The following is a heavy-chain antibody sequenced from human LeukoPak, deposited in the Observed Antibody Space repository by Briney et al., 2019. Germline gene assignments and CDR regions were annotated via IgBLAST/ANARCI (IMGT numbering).Heavy chain of an antibody. CDR1: GYSISSGYY. CDR2: IYHSGST. D-gene: IGHD3-10*01. CDR3: AREVAYYYGSGSIDY. V-gene: IGHV4-38-2*02. J-gene: IGHJ4*02. Sequence: SETLSLTCTVSGYSISSGYYWGWIRQPPGKGLEWIGSIYHSGSTYYNPSLKSRVTISVDTSKNQFSLKLSSVTAADTAVYYCAREVAYYYGSGSIDYWGQGTLVTVSS.